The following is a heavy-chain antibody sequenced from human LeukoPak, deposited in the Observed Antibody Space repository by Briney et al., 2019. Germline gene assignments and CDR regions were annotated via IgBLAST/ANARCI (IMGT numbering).Heavy chain of an antibody. CDR3: AKDEGSGYLRGYYYYMDV. D-gene: IGHD3-3*01. CDR1: GFTFSSYA. CDR2: ISGSGGST. V-gene: IGHV3-23*01. J-gene: IGHJ6*03. Sequence: GGSLRLSCAASGFTFSSYAMSWVRQAPGKGLEWVSAISGSGGSTYYADSVKGRFTISRDNSKNTLYLQMNSLRVEDTAVYYCAKDEGSGYLRGYYYYMDVWGKGTTVTVSS.